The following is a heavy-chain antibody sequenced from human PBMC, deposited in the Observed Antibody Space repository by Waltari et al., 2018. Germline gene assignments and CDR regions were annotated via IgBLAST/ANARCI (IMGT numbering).Heavy chain of an antibody. CDR3: ARLPYNNIYFYYYMDV. V-gene: IGHV4-4*07. CDR2: IYATGST. J-gene: IGHJ6*03. CDR1: GGSISPYY. Sequence: VQLQESGPGLVKPSETLSLTCTVPGGSISPYYWSWIRQPAGKGLEWIGRIYATGSTNYNPSLKSRVTMSVDTSKNQFSLKLSSVTAADTAVYYCARLPYNNIYFYYYMDVWGKGTTVTVSS. D-gene: IGHD3-10*01.